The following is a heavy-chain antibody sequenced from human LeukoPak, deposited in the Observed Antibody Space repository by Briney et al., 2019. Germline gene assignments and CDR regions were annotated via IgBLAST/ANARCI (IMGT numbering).Heavy chain of an antibody. CDR1: GFTFSSYA. V-gene: IGHV3-23*01. D-gene: IGHD2-8*02. J-gene: IGHJ4*02. Sequence: PGGSLRLSCVASGFTFSSYAMSWVRQAPGKGLEWVSGISGRGGSTYYADSVKGRFTISRDNSKNTLYLQMNSLRAEDTAVYYCAREYWDYFDYWGQGTLVTVSS. CDR3: AREYWDYFDY. CDR2: ISGRGGST.